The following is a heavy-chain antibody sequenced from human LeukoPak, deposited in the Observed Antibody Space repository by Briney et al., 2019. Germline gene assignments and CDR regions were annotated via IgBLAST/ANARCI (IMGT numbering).Heavy chain of an antibody. V-gene: IGHV3-43D*03. D-gene: IGHD3-9*01. Sequence: GGSLRLSCAASGFTFDDYAMHWVRQAPGKGLEWVSLVSWDGGSTYYADSVKGRFTISRDNSKNSLYLQMNSLRAEDTALYYCAKGQTDLRYFDWLSGPEYYFDYWGQGTLVTVSS. CDR3: AKGQTDLRYFDWLSGPEYYFDY. CDR2: VSWDGGST. CDR1: GFTFDDYA. J-gene: IGHJ4*02.